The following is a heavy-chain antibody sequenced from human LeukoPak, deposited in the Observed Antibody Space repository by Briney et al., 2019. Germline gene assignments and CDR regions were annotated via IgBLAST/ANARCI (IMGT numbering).Heavy chain of an antibody. CDR3: ARVGAAAGIGNWFDP. CDR1: GYTFTSYD. V-gene: IGHV1-8*03. J-gene: IGHJ5*02. CDR2: MNPNSGNI. D-gene: IGHD6-13*01. Sequence: GASVKVSCKASGYTFTSYDINWVRQATGQGLEWMGWMNPNSGNIGYAQKFQGRVTITSNTSISTAYMELSRLRSDDTAVYYCARVGAAAGIGNWFDPWGQGTLVTVSS.